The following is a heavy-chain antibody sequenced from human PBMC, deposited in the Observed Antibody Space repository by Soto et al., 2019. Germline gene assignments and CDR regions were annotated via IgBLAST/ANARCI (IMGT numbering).Heavy chain of an antibody. CDR1: GCTFSSYA. CDR2: INAGNGNT. CDR3: ARDARILYRYWFDP. J-gene: IGHJ5*02. D-gene: IGHD2-8*01. Sequence: ASVKVSCKACGCTFSSYAISWVRQAPGQRLEWMGWINAGNGNTKYSQKFQGRVTITRDTSASTAYMELSSLRSEYTAVYYCARDARILYRYWFDPWGQGTLVTVSS. V-gene: IGHV1-3*01.